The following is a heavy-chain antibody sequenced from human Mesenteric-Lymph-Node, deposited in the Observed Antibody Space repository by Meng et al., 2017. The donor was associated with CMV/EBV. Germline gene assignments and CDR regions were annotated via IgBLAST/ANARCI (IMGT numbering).Heavy chain of an antibody. CDR1: GFTFSCFR. CDR2: ISSSSNYI. V-gene: IGHV3-21*04. Sequence: GESLKISCAASGFTFSCFRMNWVRQAPGKGLEWVSCISSSSNYIYYADSVKGRFTISRDNAKNSLYLQMNSLRAEDTAVYYCARDSVTAYYYYGMDVWGQGTTVTVSS. J-gene: IGHJ6*02. D-gene: IGHD1-14*01. CDR3: ARDSVTAYYYYGMDV.